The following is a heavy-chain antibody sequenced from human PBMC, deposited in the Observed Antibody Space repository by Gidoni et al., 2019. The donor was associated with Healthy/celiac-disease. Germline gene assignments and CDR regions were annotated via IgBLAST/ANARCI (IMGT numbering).Heavy chain of an antibody. D-gene: IGHD6-19*01. CDR2: IWYDGSNK. CDR1: GFTFSSYG. Sequence: QVQLVESGGGVVQPGRSLRLSCAASGFTFSSYGMHWVRQAPGKGLEWVAVIWYDGSNKYYADSVKGRFTISRDNSKNTLYLQMNSLRAEDTAVYYCARTPGIAVAGTWGPYYFDYWGQGTLVTVSS. CDR3: ARTPGIAVAGTWGPYYFDY. J-gene: IGHJ4*02. V-gene: IGHV3-33*01.